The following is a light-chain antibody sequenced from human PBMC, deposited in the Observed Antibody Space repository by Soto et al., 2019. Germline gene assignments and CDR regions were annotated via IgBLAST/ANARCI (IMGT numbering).Light chain of an antibody. Sequence: DIQMTQSPSTLSGSVGDRVTITCRASQTISSWLAWYQQKPGKAPKLLIYKASILASGVPSRFSGSGSGTEFTLTINSLQPDDYATYFCQQANIFPFTFGQGTRLEV. CDR2: KAS. V-gene: IGKV1-5*03. CDR1: QTISSW. J-gene: IGKJ5*01. CDR3: QQANIFPFT.